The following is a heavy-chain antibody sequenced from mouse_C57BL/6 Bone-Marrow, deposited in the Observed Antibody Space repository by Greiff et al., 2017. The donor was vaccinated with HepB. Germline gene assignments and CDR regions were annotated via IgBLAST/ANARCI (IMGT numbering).Heavy chain of an antibody. D-gene: IGHD2-3*01. V-gene: IGHV1-63*01. CDR3: ARLDGYYGDY. CDR1: GYTFTNYW. Sequence: QVQLQQSGAELVRPGTSVKMSCKASGYTFTNYWIGWAKQRPGHGLEWIGDIYPGGGYTNYNEKFKGKATLTADKSSSTAYMQFSSLTSEDSAIYYCARLDGYYGDYWGQGTTLTVYS. CDR2: IYPGGGYT. J-gene: IGHJ2*01.